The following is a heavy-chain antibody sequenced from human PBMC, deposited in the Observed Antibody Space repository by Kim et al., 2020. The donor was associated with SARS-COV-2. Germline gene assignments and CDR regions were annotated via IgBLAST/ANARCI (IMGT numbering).Heavy chain of an antibody. D-gene: IGHD6-19*01. V-gene: IGHV3-21*01. CDR3: AGDQGVSVALAGTGNYYYGMDV. Sequence: GGSLRLSCAASGFTFSSYSMNWVRQAPGKGLEWVSSISSSSSYIYYADSVKGRFTISRDNAKNSLYLQMNSLRAEDTAVYYCAGDQGVSVALAGTGNYYYGMDVWGQGTTVTVSS. CDR2: ISSSSSYI. CDR1: GFTFSSYS. J-gene: IGHJ6*02.